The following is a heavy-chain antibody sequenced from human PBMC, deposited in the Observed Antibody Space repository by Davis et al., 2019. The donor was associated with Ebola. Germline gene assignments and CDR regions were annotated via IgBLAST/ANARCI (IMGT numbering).Heavy chain of an antibody. CDR1: GFSVSGKY. CDR2: FYTDERT. CDR3: ARHVDGDFWYFDL. J-gene: IGHJ2*01. Sequence: GESLKISCEVSGFSVSGKYMSWVRQAPGKGPEWVAVFYTDERTYYADSVKGRFTVSRDNSENMLYLQMSTLRVEDTALYYCARHVDGDFWYFDLWGRGTRVTVSS. D-gene: IGHD4-17*01. V-gene: IGHV3-53*01.